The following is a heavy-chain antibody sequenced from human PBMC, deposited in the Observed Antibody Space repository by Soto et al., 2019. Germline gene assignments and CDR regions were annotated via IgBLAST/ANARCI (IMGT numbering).Heavy chain of an antibody. Sequence: SVKVSCKASGGTFSSYAISWVRQAPGQGLEWMGGIIPIFGTANYAQKFQGRVTITADESTSTAYMELSSLRSEDTAVYYCARAYYDFWSGYRGPEYNWFDPWGQGTLVTV. CDR3: ARAYYDFWSGYRGPEYNWFDP. V-gene: IGHV1-69*13. CDR1: GGTFSSYA. D-gene: IGHD3-3*01. CDR2: IIPIFGTA. J-gene: IGHJ5*02.